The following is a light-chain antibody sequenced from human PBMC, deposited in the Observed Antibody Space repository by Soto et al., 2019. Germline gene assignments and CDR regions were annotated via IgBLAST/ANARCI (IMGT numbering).Light chain of an antibody. CDR2: DVS. V-gene: IGLV2-14*01. Sequence: QSVLTQPASVSGSPGQSITISCTGTSSDVGGYNYVSWNQQHPGKAPKLMIYDVSNRPSGVSNRFSGSKSGNTASLTISGLQAEDEADYYCSSYTSSSTLYVVFGGGTQLTVL. CDR3: SSYTSSSTLYVV. J-gene: IGLJ2*01. CDR1: SSDVGGYNY.